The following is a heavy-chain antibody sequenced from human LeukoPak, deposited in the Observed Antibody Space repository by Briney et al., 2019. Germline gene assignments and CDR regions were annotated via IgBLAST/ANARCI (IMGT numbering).Heavy chain of an antibody. CDR2: ISDSGGGT. J-gene: IGHJ4*02. D-gene: IGHD3-22*01. V-gene: IGHV3-23*01. Sequence: GGSLRLSCAVSGITLSNYGMSWGRQAPGKGLEWVAGISDSGGGTNYADSVKGRFTISRDSPRNTLYLQMNSLRPEDTAVYFCAKRGVVIRVILVGFHKEAYYFDSWGQGALVTVSS. CDR1: GITLSNYG. CDR3: AKRGVVIRVILVGFHKEAYYFDS.